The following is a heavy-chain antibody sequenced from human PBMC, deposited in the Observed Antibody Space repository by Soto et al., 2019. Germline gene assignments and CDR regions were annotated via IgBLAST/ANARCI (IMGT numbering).Heavy chain of an antibody. V-gene: IGHV3-21*01. D-gene: IGHD2-2*01. CDR1: GFTFSSYS. Sequence: PGGSLRLSCAASGFTFSSYSMNWVRQAPGKGLEWVSSISSSSYIYYADSVKGRFTISRDNAKNSLYLQMNSLRAEDTAVYYCARDAYCSSTSCYPYYFDYWGQGTLVTVSS. J-gene: IGHJ4*02. CDR2: ISSSSYI. CDR3: ARDAYCSSTSCYPYYFDY.